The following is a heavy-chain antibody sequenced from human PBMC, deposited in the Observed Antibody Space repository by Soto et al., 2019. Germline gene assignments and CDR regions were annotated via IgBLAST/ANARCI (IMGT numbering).Heavy chain of an antibody. CDR2: IYYSGST. Sequence: SETLSLTCTVSGGSISSYYWSWIRQPPGKGLEWIGYIYYSGSTNYNPSLKSRVTISVDTSKNQFSLKLSSVTAADTAVYYCARVRQRSFAFDIWGQGTMVTVSS. V-gene: IGHV4-59*01. D-gene: IGHD6-6*01. CDR3: ARVRQRSFAFDI. CDR1: GGSISSYY. J-gene: IGHJ3*02.